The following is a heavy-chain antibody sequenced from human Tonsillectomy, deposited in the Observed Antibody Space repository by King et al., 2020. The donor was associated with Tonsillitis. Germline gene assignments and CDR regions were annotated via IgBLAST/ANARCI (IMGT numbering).Heavy chain of an antibody. V-gene: IGHV4-30-2*01. CDR2: IYHSGNP. CDR1: GGSISSGGYS. J-gene: IGHJ4*02. D-gene: IGHD3-22*01. CDR3: ARGYLYDGSGSARTYYFDY. Sequence: QLQESGSGLVKPSEALSLTCAVSGGSISSGGYSWGWIRQPPGKGLEWIGYIYHSGNPFHRSSLQSRVTISVDSSKNQFSLKLSSVTAADTAVYYCARGYLYDGSGSARTYYFDYWGQGTLVTVSS.